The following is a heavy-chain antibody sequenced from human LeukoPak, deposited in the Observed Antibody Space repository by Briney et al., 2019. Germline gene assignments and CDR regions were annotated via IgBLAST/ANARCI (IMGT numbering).Heavy chain of an antibody. D-gene: IGHD4-23*01. V-gene: IGHV1-46*01. CDR2: INPRGTST. CDR1: GYTFTGYY. J-gene: IGHJ5*02. Sequence: GASVKVSCKASGYTFTGYYMHWVRQAPGQGLEWMGLINPRGTSTIYAEKFQGRIIMTRDMSTTTDYMELSSLKSDGTAVYYCARDNSIHERGWWFDPWGQGTLVTVSS. CDR3: ARDNSIHERGWWFDP.